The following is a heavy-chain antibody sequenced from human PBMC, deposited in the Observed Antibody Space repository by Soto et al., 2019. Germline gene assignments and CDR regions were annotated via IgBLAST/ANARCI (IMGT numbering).Heavy chain of an antibody. CDR3: AREVGYCSSTSCYRHNWFDP. CDR2: ISYDGSNK. D-gene: IGHD2-2*02. Sequence: GGSLRLSCAASGFTFSSYAMHWVRQAPGKGLEWVAVISYDGSNKYYADSVKGRFTISRDNSKNTLYLQMNSLRAEDTAVYYCAREVGYCSSTSCYRHNWFDPWGQGTLVTVSS. V-gene: IGHV3-30-3*01. J-gene: IGHJ5*02. CDR1: GFTFSSYA.